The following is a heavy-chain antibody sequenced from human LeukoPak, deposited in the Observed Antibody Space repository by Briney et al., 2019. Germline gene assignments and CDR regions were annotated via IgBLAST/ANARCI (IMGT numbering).Heavy chain of an antibody. V-gene: IGHV3-30*03. J-gene: IGHJ4*02. CDR1: GFTFSSYG. CDR2: ISYDGSNK. CDR3: ARRTSEGYDYFDY. D-gene: IGHD1-1*01. Sequence: GGSLRLSCAASGFTFSSYGMHWVRQAPGKGLEWVAVISYDGSNKYYADSVKGRFTISRDNSKNTLYLQMNSLRAEDTAVYYCARRTSEGYDYFDYWGQGTLVTVSS.